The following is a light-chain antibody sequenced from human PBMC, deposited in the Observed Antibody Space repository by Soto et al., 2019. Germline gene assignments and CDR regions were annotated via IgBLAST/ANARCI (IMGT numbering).Light chain of an antibody. V-gene: IGKV3-15*01. CDR1: QSVAGN. CDR2: SAS. CDR3: QHHLTWPLT. J-gene: IGKJ4*01. Sequence: EIVMTQSPASLSVAPGERATLSCRASQSVAGNVAWYQQKPGQAPRLLIFSASTRATGIPARFSGSGSGTEFTLTISSLQSEDFAVYYCQHHLTWPLTFGGGTKVEIK.